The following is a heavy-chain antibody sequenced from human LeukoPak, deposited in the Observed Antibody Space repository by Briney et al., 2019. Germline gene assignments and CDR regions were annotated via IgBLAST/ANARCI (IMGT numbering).Heavy chain of an antibody. D-gene: IGHD3-22*01. J-gene: IGHJ4*02. Sequence: GASVKVSRKASGYTFTGYYMHWVRQAPGQGLEWMGWINPNSGGTNYAQKFQGRVTMTRDTSISTAYMELSRLRSDDTAVYYCARGYDSSGYYFSYFDYWGQGTLVTDSS. V-gene: IGHV1-2*02. CDR3: ARGYDSSGYYFSYFDY. CDR1: GYTFTGYY. CDR2: INPNSGGT.